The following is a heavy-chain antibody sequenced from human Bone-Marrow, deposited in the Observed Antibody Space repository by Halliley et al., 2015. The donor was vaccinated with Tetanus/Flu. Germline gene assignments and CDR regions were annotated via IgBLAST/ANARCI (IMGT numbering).Heavy chain of an antibody. CDR3: AKERPTDFDFWSGSYPRYFDH. D-gene: IGHD3-3*01. CDR1: GFTFSSYA. Sequence: SLRFSCAASGFTFSSYAMSWVRQAPGKGLEWVAAITGSGNKTFCADSVRGRFTISRDNSRSLLYLQMNSLRAEDTAVYYCAKERPTDFDFWSGSYPRYFDHWGQGALVTVSS. V-gene: IGHV3-23*01. J-gene: IGHJ4*02. CDR2: ITGSGNKT.